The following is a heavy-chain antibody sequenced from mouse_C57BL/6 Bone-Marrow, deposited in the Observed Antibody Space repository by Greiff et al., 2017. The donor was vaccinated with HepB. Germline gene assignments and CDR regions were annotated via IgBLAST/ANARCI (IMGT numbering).Heavy chain of an antibody. CDR2: IDPSDSYT. V-gene: IGHV1-50*01. D-gene: IGHD2-4*01. J-gene: IGHJ4*01. Sequence: QVQLQQPGAELVKPGASVKLSCKASGYTFTSYWMQWVKQRPGQGLEWIGEIDPSDSYTNYNQKFKGKSTLTGDKSSSTAYMQLSSLTSEDSAVYYCAREGYYDYGNYARDYWGQGTSVTVTS. CDR3: AREGYYDYGNYARDY. CDR1: GYTFTSYW.